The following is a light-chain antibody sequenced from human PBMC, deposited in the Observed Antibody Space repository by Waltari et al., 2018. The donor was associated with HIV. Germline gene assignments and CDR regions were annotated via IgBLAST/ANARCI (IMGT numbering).Light chain of an antibody. CDR2: DVT. J-gene: IGLJ2*01. V-gene: IGLV2-14*03. CDR3: SSYTASSALEI. Sequence: QSALTQPASVSGSPGQWITVSCTGTTNDIGTYNFVSCYQQPPGKAPTLVIYDVTSRPSGVSDRFSGSKSGNTASLTISGLRAEDEAHYYCSSYTASSALEIFGGGTKVTVL. CDR1: TNDIGTYNF.